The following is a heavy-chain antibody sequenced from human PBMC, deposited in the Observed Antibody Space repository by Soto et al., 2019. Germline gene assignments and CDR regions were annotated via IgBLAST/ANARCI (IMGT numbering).Heavy chain of an antibody. J-gene: IGHJ4*02. CDR2: ISDSGGDT. CDR3: AKGLRGGYPGSRIFEY. V-gene: IGHV3-23*01. CDR1: GFSFSTYA. Sequence: GVLRLSCAASGFSFSTYAMNWVRQAPGKGLEWVSVISDSGGDTKFADSVKGRFTMSRDNSKNMLYLQMTSLRAEDTAIYYCAKGLRGGYPGSRIFEYWGQGTPVTVSS. D-gene: IGHD3-10*01.